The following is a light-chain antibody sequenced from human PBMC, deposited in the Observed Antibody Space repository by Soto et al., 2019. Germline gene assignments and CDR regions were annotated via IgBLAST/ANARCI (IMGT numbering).Light chain of an antibody. J-gene: IGKJ5*01. Sequence: IVLTQSPDTLSLSPGETATLSCRASESLSTYLGWYQQRPGQAPRLLIYDASSRATGIPARFSGSGSGTDFTLTISSLEPEDFGVYYCQQRSRWPPITFGQGTRLEMK. V-gene: IGKV3-11*01. CDR1: ESLSTY. CDR2: DAS. CDR3: QQRSRWPPIT.